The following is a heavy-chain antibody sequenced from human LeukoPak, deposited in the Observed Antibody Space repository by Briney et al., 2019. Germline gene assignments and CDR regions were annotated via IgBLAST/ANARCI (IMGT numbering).Heavy chain of an antibody. CDR3: AKVKVAAAGIFFDY. CDR2: IRYDGSNK. J-gene: IGHJ4*02. D-gene: IGHD6-13*01. V-gene: IGHV3-30*02. CDR1: GFTFSSCG. Sequence: GGSLRLSCAASGFTFSSCGMHWVRQAPGKGLEWVAFIRYDGSNKYYADSVKGRFTISRDNSKNTLYLQMNSLRAEDTAVYYCAKVKVAAAGIFFDYWGQGTLVTVSS.